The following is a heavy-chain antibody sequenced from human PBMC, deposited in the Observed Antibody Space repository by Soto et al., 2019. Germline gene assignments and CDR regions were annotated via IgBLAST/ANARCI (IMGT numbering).Heavy chain of an antibody. CDR1: GYSFTNYY. Sequence: SVKVSCKASGYSFTNYYVQWVRQAPGQGLEWMGVVHPDGGHTTYAQRFQDRVTMTRDTFTSTIYMELSSLRSEDTAVYYCARGDIDYWGQGTLVTVSS. J-gene: IGHJ4*02. CDR2: VHPDGGHT. CDR3: ARGDIDY. V-gene: IGHV1-46*01.